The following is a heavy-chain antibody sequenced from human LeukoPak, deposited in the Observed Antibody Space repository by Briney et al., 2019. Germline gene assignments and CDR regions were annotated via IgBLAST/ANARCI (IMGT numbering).Heavy chain of an antibody. Sequence: PGGSLRLSCAASGLIFRNYAMTWVRQAPGKGLEWVSTVTSKGDETSYADSVKSRFTLSRDNSKNAFYLQMNSLRAEDTAVYYCAKGGHYSIFDSWGQGTLVTVSS. V-gene: IGHV3-23*01. CDR3: AKGGHYSIFDS. D-gene: IGHD1-26*01. J-gene: IGHJ5*01. CDR2: VTSKGDET. CDR1: GLIFRNYA.